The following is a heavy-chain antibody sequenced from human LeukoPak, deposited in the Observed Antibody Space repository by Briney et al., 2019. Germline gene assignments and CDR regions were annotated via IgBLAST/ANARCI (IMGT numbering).Heavy chain of an antibody. J-gene: IGHJ4*02. CDR2: LSGSGLST. D-gene: IGHD6-13*01. Sequence: GSLRLFCAASGFTFSSYAMSWVRQAPGEGLQWVSALSGSGLSTYYADSVKGRFTISRDNSKNTLYLQMNSLRAEDTAVYYCAKGGESSSWLFDYWGQGTLVPVSS. CDR3: AKGGESSSWLFDY. CDR1: GFTFSSYA. V-gene: IGHV3-23*01.